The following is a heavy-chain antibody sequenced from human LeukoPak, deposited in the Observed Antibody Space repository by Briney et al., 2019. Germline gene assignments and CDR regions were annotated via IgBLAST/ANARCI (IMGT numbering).Heavy chain of an antibody. CDR2: VNHSGST. CDR1: GGSFSGYY. Sequence: SETLYLTCAVYGGSFSGYYWSWIRQPPGKGLEWIGEVNHSGSTNYNPSLKSRVTISVDTSKNQFSLKLSSVTAADTAVYYCARNAPPHYDILTGYYFFDYWGQGTLVTVSS. D-gene: IGHD3-9*01. V-gene: IGHV4-34*01. J-gene: IGHJ4*02. CDR3: ARNAPPHYDILTGYYFFDY.